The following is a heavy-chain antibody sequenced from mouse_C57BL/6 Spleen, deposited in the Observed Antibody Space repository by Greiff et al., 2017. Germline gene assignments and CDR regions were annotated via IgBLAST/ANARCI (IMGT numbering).Heavy chain of an antibody. D-gene: IGHD1-1*01. CDR3: ARSLTTVVATGYCDE. CDR2: INPRTGGT. Sequence: EVQLQQSGPELVKPGASVKISCKASGYSFTGYYMNWVKQSPEKSLEWIGEINPRTGGTTYNQKFKAKATLTVDTSSSTAYMQLKSLTSEDSAVYYCARSLTTVVATGYCDEWGQGTTLTVAS. J-gene: IGHJ2*01. CDR1: GYSFTGYY. V-gene: IGHV1-42*01.